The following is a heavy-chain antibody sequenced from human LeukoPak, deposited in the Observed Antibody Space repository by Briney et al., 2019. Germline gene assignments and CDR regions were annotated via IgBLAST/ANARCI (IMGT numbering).Heavy chain of an antibody. CDR3: ARAYGIAAAGTSDWFDP. Sequence: AXVKVSCXTSGYTFTGYYMHWVRQAPGQGFEWMGWINPNSGGTKYAQKFQGRVTMTRDTSISKAYMELSRLRSDDTAVYYCARAYGIAAAGTSDWFDPWGQGTLVTVSS. CDR2: INPNSGGT. V-gene: IGHV1-2*02. CDR1: GYTFTGYY. D-gene: IGHD6-13*01. J-gene: IGHJ5*02.